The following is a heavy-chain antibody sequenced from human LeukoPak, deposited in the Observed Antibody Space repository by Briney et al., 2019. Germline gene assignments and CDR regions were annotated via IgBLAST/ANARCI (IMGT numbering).Heavy chain of an antibody. J-gene: IGHJ4*02. D-gene: IGHD2-15*01. Sequence: ASVKVSCKASGGTFSSYAISWVRQAPGQGLEWMGGIIPIFGTANYAQKLQGRVTMTTDTSTSTAYMELRSLRSDDTAVYYCARAEGYCSGGSCYPPGGYWGQGTLVTVSS. CDR1: GGTFSSYA. V-gene: IGHV1-69*05. CDR2: IIPIFGTA. CDR3: ARAEGYCSGGSCYPPGGY.